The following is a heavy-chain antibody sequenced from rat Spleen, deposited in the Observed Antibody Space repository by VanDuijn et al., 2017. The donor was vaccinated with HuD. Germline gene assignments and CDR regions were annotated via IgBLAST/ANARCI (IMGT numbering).Heavy chain of an antibody. CDR2: ISTDGTSV. D-gene: IGHD4-3*01. Sequence: EVQLVESGGGLVQPGRSLKLSCAASGFTFSNYWLSWIRQAPVKGLEWVSSISTDGTSVYYLDSVKGRFTISRDNAKSTLYLQMESLRSEDTATYYCAKDRGALFDYWGQGVMVTVSS. J-gene: IGHJ2*01. CDR3: AKDRGALFDY. V-gene: IGHV5-19*01. CDR1: GFTFSNYW.